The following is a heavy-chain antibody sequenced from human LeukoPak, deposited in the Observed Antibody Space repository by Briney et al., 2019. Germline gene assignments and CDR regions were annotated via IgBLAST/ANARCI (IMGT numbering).Heavy chain of an antibody. CDR3: ARGRADDFWSGYFFSYFDY. J-gene: IGHJ4*02. CDR1: GYTFTGYY. CDR2: INPSGGST. V-gene: IGHV1-46*01. Sequence: ASVKVSCKASGYTFTGYYMHWVRQAPGQGLEWMGIINPSGGSTSYAQKFQGRVTMTRDTSTSTVYMELSSLRSEDTAVYYCARGRADDFWSGYFFSYFDYWGQGTLVTVSS. D-gene: IGHD3-3*01.